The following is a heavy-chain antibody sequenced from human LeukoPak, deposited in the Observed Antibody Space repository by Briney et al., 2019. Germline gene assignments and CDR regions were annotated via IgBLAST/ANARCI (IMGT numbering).Heavy chain of an antibody. CDR2: MNPNSGHT. V-gene: IGHV1-8*01. Sequence: ASVEVSCKASGYTLTNYDINWVRQATGQGLEWMGWMNPNSGHTGYTQEFQGRVTMTRDTSISTAYMELSSLRSEDTAVYYCVRIWQPLGYYFDYWGQGTLVTVSS. D-gene: IGHD3-16*01. J-gene: IGHJ4*02. CDR3: VRIWQPLGYYFDY. CDR1: GYTLTNYD.